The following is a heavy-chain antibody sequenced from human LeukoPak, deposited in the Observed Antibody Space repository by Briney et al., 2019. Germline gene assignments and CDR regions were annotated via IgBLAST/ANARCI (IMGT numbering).Heavy chain of an antibody. J-gene: IGHJ4*02. CDR2: ISGSGVST. CDR1: GVRFSSYA. Sequence: GGSLRLSCAASGVRFSSYAMSWVRQAPGKGLEWVSAISGSGVSTYYADSVKGRFTVSRDNSKNTLYLQMSSLRAEDTAVYYCAKADESQPLWGMIIVVGSGTHWGQGTLVTVSS. D-gene: IGHD3-10*01. CDR3: AKADESQPLWGMIIVVGSGTH. V-gene: IGHV3-23*01.